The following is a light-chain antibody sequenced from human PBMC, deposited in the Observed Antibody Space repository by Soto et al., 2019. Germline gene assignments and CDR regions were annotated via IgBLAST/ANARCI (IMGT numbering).Light chain of an antibody. CDR3: QHYGGSPWT. Sequence: DIVLTQSPGTLSLSPGERATLSCRASQSVGGYLAWYQQKPGQAPRLLIYTTSNRATDIPDRFSGSGSGTDFTLTISSLEPEDFAVYYCQHYGGSPWTFGQGIKVEI. V-gene: IGKV3-20*01. CDR2: TTS. CDR1: QSVGGY. J-gene: IGKJ1*01.